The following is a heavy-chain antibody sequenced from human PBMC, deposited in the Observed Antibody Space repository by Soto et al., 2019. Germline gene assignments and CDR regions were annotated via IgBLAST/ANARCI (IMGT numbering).Heavy chain of an antibody. CDR3: ARGIGYCSSINCYSSRRLRFDS. Sequence: HVQLQQWGAGLLKPSETLSLTCAVYGGSFSGYYWTWIRQSPDRGLEWIGKVNHSGTTYYNPSHKPRVTISVHTPKNQFSLKMSSVTAADTAVYYCARGIGYCSSINCYSSRRLRFDSWGQGTLVTVSS. J-gene: IGHJ4*02. CDR1: GGSFSGYY. V-gene: IGHV4-34*01. D-gene: IGHD2-2*01. CDR2: VNHSGTT.